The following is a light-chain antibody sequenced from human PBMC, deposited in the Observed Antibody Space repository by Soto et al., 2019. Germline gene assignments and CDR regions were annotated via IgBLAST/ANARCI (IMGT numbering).Light chain of an antibody. J-gene: IGKJ5*01. CDR1: QSIDIN. CDR3: QQYHHWPPIT. V-gene: IGKV3-15*01. CDR2: RAS. Sequence: EIVMTQSPATLSVSPGERATLSCRASQSIDINLVWYQQKPGQSPRLLIFRASSRATGIPDRFSGSGSGTEFTLTISSLQSEDFAVYYCQQYHHWPPITFGQGRRLAIK.